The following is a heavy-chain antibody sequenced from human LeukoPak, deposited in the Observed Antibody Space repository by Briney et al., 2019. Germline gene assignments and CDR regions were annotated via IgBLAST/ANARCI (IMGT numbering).Heavy chain of an antibody. V-gene: IGHV1-69*04. CDR1: GGTFSSYA. CDR2: IIPILGIA. J-gene: IGHJ6*03. CDR3: AREFTIFGVAHPYYYYYYMDV. Sequence: ASVKVSCKASGGTFSSYAISWVRQAPGQGLEWMGRIIPILGIANYAQKFQGRVTITADKSTSTAYMELSSLRAEDTAVYYCAREFTIFGVAHPYYYYYYMDVWGKGTTVTVSS. D-gene: IGHD3-3*01.